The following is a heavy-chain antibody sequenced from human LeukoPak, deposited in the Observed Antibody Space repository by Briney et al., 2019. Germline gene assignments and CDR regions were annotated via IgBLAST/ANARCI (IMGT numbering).Heavy chain of an antibody. D-gene: IGHD2-2*01. Sequence: GRSLRLSCAASGFTFSSYAMHWVRQAPGKGLEWVAVISYDGSNKYYADSVKGRFTISRDNAKNSLYLQMNSLRAEDTAVYYCARDRDIVVVPAASFDYWGQGTLVTVSS. CDR2: ISYDGSNK. CDR3: ARDRDIVVVPAASFDY. J-gene: IGHJ4*02. CDR1: GFTFSSYA. V-gene: IGHV3-30-3*01.